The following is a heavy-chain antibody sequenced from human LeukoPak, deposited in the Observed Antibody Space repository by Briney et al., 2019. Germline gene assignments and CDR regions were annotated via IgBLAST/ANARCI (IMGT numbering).Heavy chain of an antibody. CDR3: AKMVRGVIHKFYFDN. J-gene: IGHJ4*02. CDR1: GYTFTGYY. Sequence: ASVKVSCKASGYTFTGYYMHWVRQAPGQGLEWMGWINPNSGGTNYAQKFQGRVTMTRNTSISTAYMELSSLRFEDTAVYYCAKMVRGVIHKFYFDNWGQGALVTVSS. D-gene: IGHD3-10*01. V-gene: IGHV1-2*02. CDR2: INPNSGGT.